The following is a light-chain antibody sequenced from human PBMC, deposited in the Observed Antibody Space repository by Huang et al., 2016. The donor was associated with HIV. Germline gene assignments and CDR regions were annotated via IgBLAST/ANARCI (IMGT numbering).Light chain of an antibody. CDR1: QSVSSSY. CDR2: GAS. J-gene: IGKJ2*01. Sequence: EIVLTQSPGTLSLSPGERATRSCRASQSVSSSYLAWYQQKPGQAPRRLIYGASSRATGIPDRFSGSGSGTDFTLTISRLEPEDFAVYYCQQYGSSPLYTFGQGTKLEIK. CDR3: QQYGSSPLYT. V-gene: IGKV3-20*01.